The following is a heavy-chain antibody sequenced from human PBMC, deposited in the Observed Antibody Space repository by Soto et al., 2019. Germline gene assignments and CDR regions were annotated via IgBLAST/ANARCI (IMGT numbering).Heavy chain of an antibody. J-gene: IGHJ4*02. CDR1: GASFGDYH. CDR3: ARSPTFYNYVWGNSTY. D-gene: IGHD3-16*01. V-gene: IGHV4-34*01. Sequence: PSEILSLTSGVYGASFGDYHWSWIRQSPGKGLEWIGEVNLSGNTYYNPSFKTRVTMSVDASKNQFSLKMGSLTAADTAIYYCARSPTFYNYVWGNSTYWGQGALVTVSS. CDR2: VNLSGNT.